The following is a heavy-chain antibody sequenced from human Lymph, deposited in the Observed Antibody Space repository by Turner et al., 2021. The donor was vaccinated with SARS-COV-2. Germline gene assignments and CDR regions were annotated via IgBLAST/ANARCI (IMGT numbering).Heavy chain of an antibody. CDR1: GFTFSSYG. CDR3: ARDGAVGATTGLDH. V-gene: IGHV3-33*01. D-gene: IGHD1-26*01. J-gene: IGHJ4*02. Sequence: QVQLVESGGGVVQPGRSLRLSCAASGFTFSSYGIHWVRQAPGKGLEWVAVIWYDASNKYYADSVKGRFTISRDNSKNTVYLQMNSLRAEDTAVYYCARDGAVGATTGLDHWGQGTLVTVSS. CDR2: IWYDASNK.